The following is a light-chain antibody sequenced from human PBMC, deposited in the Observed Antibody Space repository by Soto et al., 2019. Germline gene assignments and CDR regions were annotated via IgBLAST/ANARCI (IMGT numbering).Light chain of an antibody. CDR1: QGIAPY. V-gene: IGKV1-27*01. CDR2: ATS. CDR3: QKYNSAPLT. J-gene: IGKJ4*01. Sequence: DVQITQSPSSLSAFVGDRVNITCRASQGIAPYLAWFQQKPGKVPKLLIYATSTFQSGVPSRFSGSGSGTDFTLTISSLQPEDVATYYCQKYNSAPLTFGGGTKVEIK.